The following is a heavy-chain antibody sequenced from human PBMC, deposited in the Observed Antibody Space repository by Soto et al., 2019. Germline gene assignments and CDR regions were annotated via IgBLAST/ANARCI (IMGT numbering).Heavy chain of an antibody. CDR2: MNPNSGNT. J-gene: IGHJ5*02. Sequence: ASVKVSCKASGYTFTSYDINWVRQATGQGLEWMGWMNPNSGNTGYAQKFQGRVTMTRNTSISTAYMELSSLRSEDTAVYYCARRFRYNWNHRQNWFDPWGQGTLVTVSS. CDR3: ARRFRYNWNHRQNWFDP. V-gene: IGHV1-8*01. CDR1: GYTFTSYD. D-gene: IGHD1-20*01.